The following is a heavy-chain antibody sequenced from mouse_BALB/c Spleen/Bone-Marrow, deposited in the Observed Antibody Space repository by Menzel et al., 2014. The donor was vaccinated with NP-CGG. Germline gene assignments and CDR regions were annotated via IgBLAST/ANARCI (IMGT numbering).Heavy chain of an antibody. D-gene: IGHD2-4*01. Sequence: VQLQESGPGLVQPSQSLSITCTVSGFSLTSYGVHWVRQSPGKGLEWLGVIWSGGSTDYNAAFISRLSISKDNSKSQVFFKMNSLQADDTAIYYCARNEGLREDYAMDYWGQGTSVTVSS. V-gene: IGHV2-4-1*01. CDR3: ARNEGLREDYAMDY. CDR1: GFSLTSYG. J-gene: IGHJ4*01. CDR2: IWSGGST.